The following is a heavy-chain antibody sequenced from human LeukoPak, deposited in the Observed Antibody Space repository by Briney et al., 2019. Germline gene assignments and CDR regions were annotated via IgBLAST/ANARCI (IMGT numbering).Heavy chain of an antibody. Sequence: SGGSLRLSCAASGFTVSSNYMSWVRQAPGKGLEWVSGIIGGAGSTYYADSVKCRFTISEDNSKMTLLMQMNSLRAEDTAVYYCAHGAMYQLDYWGQGTLVTVSS. CDR2: IIGGAGST. J-gene: IGHJ4*02. V-gene: IGHV3-23*01. D-gene: IGHD2-2*01. CDR1: GFTVSSNY. CDR3: AHGAMYQLDY.